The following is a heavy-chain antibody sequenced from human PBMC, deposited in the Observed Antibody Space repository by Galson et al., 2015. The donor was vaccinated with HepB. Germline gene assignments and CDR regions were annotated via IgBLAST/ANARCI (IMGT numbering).Heavy chain of an antibody. CDR1: GDSISSTHYY. D-gene: IGHD2-8*01. J-gene: IGHJ2*01. CDR2: ISYSGST. V-gene: IGHV4-39*07. CDR3: AGTSPVYCTNGVCSTHNWDFDL. Sequence: SEPLSLTCTVSGDSISSTHYYWGWIRQPPGKGLEWIGSISYSGSTYYNPSLKSRVTISGDTSKNQFSLKLNSVTAADTAVYYCAGTSPVYCTNGVCSTHNWDFDLWGRGTLVTVSS.